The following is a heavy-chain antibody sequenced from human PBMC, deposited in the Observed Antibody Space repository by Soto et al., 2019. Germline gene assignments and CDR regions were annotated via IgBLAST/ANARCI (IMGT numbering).Heavy chain of an antibody. V-gene: IGHV2-5*01. CDR3: APSYYYDSSGHPEYFQH. CDR2: IYWNDDK. J-gene: IGHJ1*01. Sequence: QITLKESGPPLVNPTQPLTLTCTFSGFSLSTSGVGVGWIRQPPGKALEWLALIYWNDDKRYSPSLKSRLTITKDTSKNQVVLTMTNMDPVDTATYYCAPSYYYDSSGHPEYFQHWGQGTLVTVSS. D-gene: IGHD3-22*01. CDR1: GFSLSTSGVG.